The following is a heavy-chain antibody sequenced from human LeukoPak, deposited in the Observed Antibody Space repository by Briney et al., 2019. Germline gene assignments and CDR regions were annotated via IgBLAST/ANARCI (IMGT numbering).Heavy chain of an antibody. CDR2: ISANGVGT. D-gene: IGHD2-8*01. V-gene: IGHV3-23*01. CDR3: ARQLGYCSNGDCYFDY. J-gene: IGHJ4*02. Sequence: GGSLRLSCAASGFTFSSYGMSWVRQAPGKGLEWVSAISANGVGTHYADSVKGRFTISRDNSKDMVYLQTNSLRAEDTAVYNCARQLGYCSNGDCYFDYWGQGSLVTVSS. CDR1: GFTFSSYG.